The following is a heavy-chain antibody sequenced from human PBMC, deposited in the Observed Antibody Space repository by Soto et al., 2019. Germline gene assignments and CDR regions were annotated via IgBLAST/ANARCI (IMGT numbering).Heavy chain of an antibody. CDR3: ERCGIATRDGHDY. Sequence: GGSLRLSCAASGFTFNSYTMSWVRQAPGKGLEWVSSISGSGGTTYYADSVKGRFTISRDNSKNTLYLEMNNPRAEDTAVYYCERCGIATRDGHDYWGQGTLVTVSS. V-gene: IGHV3-23*01. CDR2: ISGSGGTT. J-gene: IGHJ4*02. CDR1: GFTFNSYT. D-gene: IGHD1-26*01.